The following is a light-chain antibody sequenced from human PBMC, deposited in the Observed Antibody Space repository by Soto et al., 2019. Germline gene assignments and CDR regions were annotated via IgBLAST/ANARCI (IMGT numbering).Light chain of an antibody. CDR2: GAS. J-gene: IGKJ1*01. CDR1: QSVNSN. V-gene: IGKV3-15*01. CDR3: QEYNTWPWT. Sequence: ETVMTQSPATLSVSPWERATLSCRASQSVNSNLAWYQQKLGQAPRVLIYGASTRATGIPDRFSGSGPGTEFILTISSLQSEDFAVYYCQEYNTWPWTFGQGTKVDNK.